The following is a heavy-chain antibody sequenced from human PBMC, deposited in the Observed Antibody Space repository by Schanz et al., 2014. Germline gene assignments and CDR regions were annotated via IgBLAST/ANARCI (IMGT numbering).Heavy chain of an antibody. D-gene: IGHD3-3*01. CDR2: ISVYTGNS. CDR3: ARSAGRDFWSGYYTRFDY. V-gene: IGHV1-18*01. Sequence: QVQLVQSGAEVKKPGASVKVSYKASGYTFTTYAMSWVRQAPGQGLEWVGWISVYTGNSKYGQKVQGRVTMTADTSTNTAYMELRSLRSDDTAVYYCARSAGRDFWSGYYTRFDYWGQGTLVTVSS. J-gene: IGHJ4*02. CDR1: GYTFTTYA.